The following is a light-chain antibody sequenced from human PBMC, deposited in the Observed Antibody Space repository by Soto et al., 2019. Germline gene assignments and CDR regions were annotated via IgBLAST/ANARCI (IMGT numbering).Light chain of an antibody. CDR2: DVS. CDR1: SSDVGGYNY. V-gene: IGLV2-11*01. CDR3: CSYAGSYTCGVV. J-gene: IGLJ2*01. Sequence: QSALTQPRSVSGSPGQSVTISCTGTSSDVGGYNYVSWYQHHPGKAPKLMIYDVSKRPSGVPDRFSGSKSGNTASLTISGLQAEDEADYYCCSYAGSYTCGVVFGGGTKLTVL.